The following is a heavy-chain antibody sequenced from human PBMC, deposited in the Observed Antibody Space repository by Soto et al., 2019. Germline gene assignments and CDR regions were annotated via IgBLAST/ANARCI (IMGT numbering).Heavy chain of an antibody. D-gene: IGHD6-13*01. CDR1: GFTFNNYG. CDR3: AKDQGIAASHGID. CDR2: ISNDGSDK. Sequence: QVQLVESGGGVVQPGRSLRLSCAASGFTFNNYGMHWVRQAPGKGLEWVATISNDGSDKYYADSVKGRLTISRDNSKNTVYLQMNSLRAEETAVYYCAKDQGIAASHGIDWGQGTMVTVFS. J-gene: IGHJ3*01. V-gene: IGHV3-30*18.